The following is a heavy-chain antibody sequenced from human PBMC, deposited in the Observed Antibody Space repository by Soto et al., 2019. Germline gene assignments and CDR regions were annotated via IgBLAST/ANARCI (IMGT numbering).Heavy chain of an antibody. J-gene: IGHJ4*02. CDR1: GGSFSGYY. D-gene: IGHD6-13*01. CDR3: ARAKRGIAAAGDFDY. CDR2: INHSGST. V-gene: IGHV4-34*01. Sequence: QVQLQQWGAGLLKPSETLSLTCAVYGGSFSGYYWSWIRQPPGKGLEWIGEINHSGSTNYNPSLKSRVTISVDTSKNQFSLKLSSVTAADTAVYYCARAKRGIAAAGDFDYWGQGTLVTVSS.